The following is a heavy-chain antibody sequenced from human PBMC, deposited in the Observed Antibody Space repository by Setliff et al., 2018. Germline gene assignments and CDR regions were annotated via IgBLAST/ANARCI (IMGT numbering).Heavy chain of an antibody. CDR3: AREQWLDPPGYYYMDV. Sequence: PSETLSLTCTVSGGSISSGDYYWSWVRQPPGKGLEWIGYIYSSGSTYYNPSIKRRVSMSIDTSKNQFSLKLNSVTAADMAVYYCAREQWLDPPGYYYMDVWAKGTTVTVSS. J-gene: IGHJ6*03. CDR1: GGSISSGDYY. CDR2: IYSSGST. V-gene: IGHV4-30-4*08. D-gene: IGHD6-19*01.